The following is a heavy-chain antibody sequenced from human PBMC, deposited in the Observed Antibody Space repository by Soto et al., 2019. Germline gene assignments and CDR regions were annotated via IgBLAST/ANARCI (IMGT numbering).Heavy chain of an antibody. J-gene: IGHJ6*02. CDR3: ARGGDVVGPAAMLHYYYYYGMDV. D-gene: IGHD2-2*01. Sequence: SVKVSCKASGGTFSSYAISWVRQAPGQGLEWMGGIIPIFGTANYAQKFQGRVTITADESTSTAYMELSSLRSEDTAVYYCARGGDVVGPAAMLHYYYYYGMDVWGQGTTVTVSS. CDR1: GGTFSSYA. V-gene: IGHV1-69*13. CDR2: IIPIFGTA.